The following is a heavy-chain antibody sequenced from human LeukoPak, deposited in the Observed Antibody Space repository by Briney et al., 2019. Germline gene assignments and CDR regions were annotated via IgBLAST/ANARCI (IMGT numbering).Heavy chain of an antibody. J-gene: IGHJ4*02. CDR3: AKDRATVTPTVFDY. Sequence: GGSLRLSCAASGFTFSSYSMNWVRQAPGKGLEWVSAISGSGGSTYYADSVKGRFTISRDFSKNTLYLQMNNLRAEDTAVYYCAKDRATVTPTVFDYWGQGTLVTVSS. CDR2: ISGSGGST. V-gene: IGHV3-23*01. D-gene: IGHD4-17*01. CDR1: GFTFSSYS.